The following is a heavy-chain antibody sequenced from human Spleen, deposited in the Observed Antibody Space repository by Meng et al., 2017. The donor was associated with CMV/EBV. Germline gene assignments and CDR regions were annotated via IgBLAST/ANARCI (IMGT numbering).Heavy chain of an antibody. Sequence: SGYGLNDHTFRWGQQAPGKGLEGVVYIDPTSGDTQCHQNFKGRVTMTRDTSITTVFMELTTLTSDDTALYSCAGFPPKWGGDDFDWSWGQGTLVTVSS. CDR3: AGFPPKWGGDDFDWS. CDR2: IDPTSGDT. V-gene: IGHV1-2*02. CDR1: GYGLNDHT. J-gene: IGHJ5*02. D-gene: IGHD3-9*01.